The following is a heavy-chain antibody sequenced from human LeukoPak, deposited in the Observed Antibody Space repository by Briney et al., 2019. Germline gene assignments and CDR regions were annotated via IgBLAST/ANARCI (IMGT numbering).Heavy chain of an antibody. V-gene: IGHV4-39*01. J-gene: IGHJ4*02. CDR3: ARRWGQYYYGSGTSYYFDY. CDR2: IYYSGST. D-gene: IGHD3-10*01. Sequence: SETLSLTCTVSGGSISSSSYYWGWIRQPPGKGLEWIGSIYYSGSTYYNPSLKSRVTISVDTSKNQFSLKLSSVTAADTAVYYCARRWGQYYYGSGTSYYFDYWGQGTLVTVSS. CDR1: GGSISSSSYY.